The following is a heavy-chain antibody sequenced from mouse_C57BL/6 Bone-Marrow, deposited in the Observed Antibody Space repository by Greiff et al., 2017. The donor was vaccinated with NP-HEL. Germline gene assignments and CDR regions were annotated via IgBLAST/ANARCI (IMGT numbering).Heavy chain of an antibody. CDR1: GYTFTRYG. J-gene: IGHJ1*03. D-gene: IGHD1-1*01. CDR3: AAPSPVYGSSDCYWYFDV. V-gene: IGHV1-81*01. Sequence: QVQLQQSGAELARPGASVKLSCKASGYTFTRYGISWVKQRPGQGLEWIGEIYPRSGNTYYNEQFKGKATLTADKSSSTAYMELRSLTSEDSAVYFEAAPSPVYGSSDCYWYFDVWGTGTTVTVTA. CDR2: IYPRSGNT.